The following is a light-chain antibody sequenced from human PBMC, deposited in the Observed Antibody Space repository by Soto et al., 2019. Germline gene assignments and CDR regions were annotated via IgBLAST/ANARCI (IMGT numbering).Light chain of an antibody. Sequence: QTVVTQEPSFSVSPGWTVTLTCGLSSDSVSTSYYPSWYQQTPGQAPRTLIYNTNTRSSGVPDRFSGSILGNKAALTITGAQADDESDYYCVLYMGSGIWVFGGGTKLTVL. CDR2: NTN. CDR1: SDSVSTSYY. CDR3: VLYMGSGIWV. V-gene: IGLV8-61*01. J-gene: IGLJ3*02.